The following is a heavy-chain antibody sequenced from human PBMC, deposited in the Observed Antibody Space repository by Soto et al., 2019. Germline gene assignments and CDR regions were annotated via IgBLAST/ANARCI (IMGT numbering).Heavy chain of an antibody. V-gene: IGHV4-30-4*01. CDR3: GRASGDYAALKKIDS. J-gene: IGHJ4*02. Sequence: KSSETLSVTCTFFVGSITIGDYDRSWIRQPPGKGLEWIGYIYHSGNTYYKPSLKSRVAMSVDTSKNQFSLKLTSVTAADTAVYYCGRASGDYAALKKIDSWGQGTLVTVSS. CDR1: VGSITIGDYD. D-gene: IGHD2-2*01. CDR2: IYHSGNT.